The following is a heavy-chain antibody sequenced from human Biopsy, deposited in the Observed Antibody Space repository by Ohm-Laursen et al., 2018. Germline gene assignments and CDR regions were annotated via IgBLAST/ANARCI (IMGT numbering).Heavy chain of an antibody. D-gene: IGHD3-10*01. CDR2: VFDRGTT. J-gene: IGHJ4*02. CDR3: AHGSGSYYKWDF. CDR1: GDSITRSY. Sequence: GTLSLTCTLSGDSITRSYWSWIRQSPGKGLEWIGHVFDRGTTNYNPSVRSRVTMSEDTSKKQFSLKMTSVTAADTAIYYCAHGSGSYYKWDFWGRGSLVTASS. V-gene: IGHV4-59*08.